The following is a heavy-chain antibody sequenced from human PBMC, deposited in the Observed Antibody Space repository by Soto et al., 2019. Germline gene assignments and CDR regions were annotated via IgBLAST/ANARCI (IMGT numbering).Heavy chain of an antibody. CDR2: RGSGDDT. CDR1: GFTFSSYS. V-gene: IGHV3-23*01. Sequence: GASLRLSCAASGFTFSSYSMTWVRQAPGKGLEWVSTRGSGDDTHYADSERGRFTISRDNSKNTLFLQMNSLKVEDTAVYYCAKGGWGSPVDYWGQGT. CDR3: AKGGWGSPVDY. J-gene: IGHJ4*02. D-gene: IGHD3-16*01.